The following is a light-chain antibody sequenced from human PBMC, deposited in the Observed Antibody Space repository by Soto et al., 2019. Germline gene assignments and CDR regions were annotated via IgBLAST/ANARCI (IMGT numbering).Light chain of an antibody. CDR3: QTWGTGILV. J-gene: IGLJ2*01. CDR1: SGHSSYA. V-gene: IGLV4-69*01. CDR2: LNSDGSH. Sequence: QPVLTQSPSASASLGASVKLTCTLSSGHSSYAIAWHQQQPEKGPRYLMKLNSDGSHSKGDGIPDRFSGSSSGAERYLTISSLQSEDEADYYCQTWGTGILVFGGGT.